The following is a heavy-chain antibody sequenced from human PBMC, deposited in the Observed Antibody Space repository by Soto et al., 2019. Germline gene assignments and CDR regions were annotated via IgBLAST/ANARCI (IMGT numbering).Heavy chain of an antibody. J-gene: IGHJ6*02. CDR2: ISGRGVST. D-gene: IGHD3-3*01. CDR1: GFTFSSYA. CDR3: PRGLFGGWDYDYYGMDV. Sequence: PGGSLRLSCAASGFTFSSYALSWVRQAPWKGLDWVSAISGRGVSTYYAYSVKGRVTISRDNSKNTLYLQMNSLRAEDTAVYYCPRGLFGGWDYDYYGMDVWGQGTTVNVSS. V-gene: IGHV3-23*01.